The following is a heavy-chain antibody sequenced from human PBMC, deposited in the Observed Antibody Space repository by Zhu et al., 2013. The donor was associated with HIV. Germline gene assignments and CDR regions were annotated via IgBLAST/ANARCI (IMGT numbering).Heavy chain of an antibody. D-gene: IGHD5-18*01. CDR3: ARGIHRWSFDS. J-gene: IGHJ5*01. V-gene: IGHV4-34*02. CDR2: IDHSGSS. CDR1: GGSFSGFY. Sequence: QVQLQQWGAGLLKPSETLSLTCAVYGGSFSGFYWTWIRQPPGKGLEWIGEIDHSGSSNNNSSLKSRLFISADTSKNQFSLKLKSVTAADTATYYCARGIHRWSFDSWGQGTLVTVSS.